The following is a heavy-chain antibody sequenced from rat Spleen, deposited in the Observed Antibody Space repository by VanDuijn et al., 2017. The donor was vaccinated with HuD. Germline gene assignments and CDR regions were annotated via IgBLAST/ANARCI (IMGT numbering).Heavy chain of an antibody. Sequence: EVQLVESGGGLVQPGGSLKLSCVASGFTFSNYGMAWVRQAPGKGLEWVASITNTGGSTYYRDSVKGRFTLSRDNAKSTLYLQMNSLRSEDTATYYCVRLYNNHGFWYFDFWGPGTMVTVSS. CDR1: GFTFSNYG. J-gene: IGHJ1*01. D-gene: IGHD1-5*01. V-gene: IGHV5-31*01. CDR2: ITNTGGST. CDR3: VRLYNNHGFWYFDF.